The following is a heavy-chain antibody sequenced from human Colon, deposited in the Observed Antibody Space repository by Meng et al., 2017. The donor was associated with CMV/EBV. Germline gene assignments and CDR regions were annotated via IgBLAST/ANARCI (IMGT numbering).Heavy chain of an antibody. D-gene: IGHD6-19*01. Sequence: GGSLRLSCAASGFAFSAFRLSWVRQAPGKGLEWVSRITESGGTNYADSVRGRFVISRDISNQMVWLQMSDLRPEDTAVYYCTKGHVAAVTAGDYWGQGTLVTVSS. CDR2: ITESGGT. V-gene: IGHV3-23*01. CDR3: TKGHVAAVTAGDY. CDR1: GFAFSAFR. J-gene: IGHJ4*02.